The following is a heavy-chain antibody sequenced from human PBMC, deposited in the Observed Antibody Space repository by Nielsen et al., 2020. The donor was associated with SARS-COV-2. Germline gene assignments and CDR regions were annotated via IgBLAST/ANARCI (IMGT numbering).Heavy chain of an antibody. V-gene: IGHV3-21*01. CDR1: GFTFSSYS. D-gene: IGHD3-10*01. CDR2: ISSSSSYI. CDR3: ARDRGYYGSGSYRGGYGMDV. J-gene: IGHJ6*02. Sequence: GGSLRLSCAASGFTFSSYSMNWVRQASGKGLEWVSSISSSSSYIYYADSVKGRFTISRDNAKNSLYLQMNSLRAEDTAVYYCARDRGYYGSGSYRGGYGMDVWGQGTTVTVSS.